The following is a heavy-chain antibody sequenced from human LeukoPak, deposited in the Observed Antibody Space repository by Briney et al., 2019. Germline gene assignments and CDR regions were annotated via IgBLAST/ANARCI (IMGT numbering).Heavy chain of an antibody. Sequence: SVKVSCKASGYTFTGYHIHWVRQAPGQGLGWMGWINPNSGGTNYQGRVTITRDTYISRAYMELSRLRSDDTAMYYCARAVSEYSYYCYYMDVWGKGTRVTVSS. V-gene: IGHV1-2*02. D-gene: IGHD5/OR15-5a*01. J-gene: IGHJ6*03. CDR2: INPNSGGT. CDR3: ARAVSEYSYYCYYMDV. CDR1: GYTFTGYH.